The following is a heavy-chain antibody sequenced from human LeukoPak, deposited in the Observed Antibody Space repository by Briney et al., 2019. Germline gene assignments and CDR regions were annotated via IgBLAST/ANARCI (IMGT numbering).Heavy chain of an antibody. D-gene: IGHD5-18*01. V-gene: IGHV4-34*01. CDR3: ARLGYSYVSAHFDY. CDR1: GGSFSGYY. J-gene: IGHJ4*02. CDR2: INHSGST. Sequence: SETLSLTCAAYGGSFSGYYWSWIRQPPGKGLEWLGEINHSGSTNYNPSLKSRVTISVDTSKNQFSLKLSSVTAADTAVYYCARLGYSYVSAHFDYWGQGTLVTVSS.